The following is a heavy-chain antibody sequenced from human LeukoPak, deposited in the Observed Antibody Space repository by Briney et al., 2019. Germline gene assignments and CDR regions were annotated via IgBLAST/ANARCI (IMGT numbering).Heavy chain of an antibody. Sequence: SETLSLTCSVSGGSISSNYWSWIRQPAGKGLEWIGRIYTSGSTKYNPSLKSRVTMSVDTSKNQFSLKLSSVTSTDTAVYYCAREWNPSGWVDYFDSWGQGTLATVSS. CDR1: GGSISSNY. D-gene: IGHD1-1*01. CDR2: IYTSGST. J-gene: IGHJ4*02. V-gene: IGHV4-4*07. CDR3: AREWNPSGWVDYFDS.